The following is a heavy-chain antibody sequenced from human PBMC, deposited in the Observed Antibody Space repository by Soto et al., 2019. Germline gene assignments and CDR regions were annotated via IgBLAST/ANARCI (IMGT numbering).Heavy chain of an antibody. J-gene: IGHJ4*02. CDR2: IVVGSGNT. V-gene: IGHV1-58*02. CDR1: GFTFTSSA. D-gene: IGHD3-3*01. CDR3: AAGSIFGVVTVFDY. Sequence: SVKVSCKASGFTFTSSAMQWVRQARGQRLEWIGWIVVGSGNTNYAQKFQERVTITRDMSTSTAYMELSSLRSEDTAVYYCAAGSIFGVVTVFDYWGQGTLVTVSS.